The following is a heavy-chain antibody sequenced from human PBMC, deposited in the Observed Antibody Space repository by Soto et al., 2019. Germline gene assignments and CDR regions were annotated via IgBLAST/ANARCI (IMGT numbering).Heavy chain of an antibody. D-gene: IGHD4-17*01. CDR3: AKDRGYGDLRLGYGMDV. CDR2: ISYDGSNK. V-gene: IGHV3-30*18. Sequence: QVQLVESGGGVVQPGRSLRLSCAASGFTFSNYGMHWVHQAPGKGLEWVAVISYDGSNKYYADSVKGRFTISRDNSKNTLYLQMNSLRAEDTAVYYCAKDRGYGDLRLGYGMDVWGQGTTVTVSS. J-gene: IGHJ6*02. CDR1: GFTFSNYG.